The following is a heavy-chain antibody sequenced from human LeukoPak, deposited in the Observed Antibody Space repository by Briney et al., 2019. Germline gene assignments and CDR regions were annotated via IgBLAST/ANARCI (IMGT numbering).Heavy chain of an antibody. J-gene: IGHJ4*02. CDR1: GFSLSDAW. V-gene: IGHV3-48*01. CDR2: IGRSSSPI. D-gene: IGHD2-2*01. CDR3: ARGPSSQFRTDY. Sequence: GGSLRLSCAASGFSLSDAWMNWVRQAPGKGLEWVSYIGRSSSPIYYADSVKGRFTISRDNAKNSLYLQMNGLRAEDTAVYYCARGPSSQFRTDYWGQGTLVTVSS.